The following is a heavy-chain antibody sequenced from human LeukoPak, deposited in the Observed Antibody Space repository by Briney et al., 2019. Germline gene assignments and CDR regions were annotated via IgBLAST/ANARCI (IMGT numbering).Heavy chain of an antibody. V-gene: IGHV3-23*01. CDR3: AKDITGLGSYSRGFDY. CDR2: ISGSGGST. Sequence: GGSLRLSCAASGFTFSSYAMSWVRQAPGKGLEWVSAISGSGGSTYYADSVKGRFTISRDNSKNTLYLQMNSLRAEDTAVYYCAKDITGLGSYSRGFDYWGQGTLVTVSS. CDR1: GFTFSSYA. D-gene: IGHD3-10*01. J-gene: IGHJ4*02.